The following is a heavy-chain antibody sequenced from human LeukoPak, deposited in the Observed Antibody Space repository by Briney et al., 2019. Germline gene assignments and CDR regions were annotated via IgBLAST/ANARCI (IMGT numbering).Heavy chain of an antibody. Sequence: GGSLRLSCAASGFTFSSYAMHWVRQAPGKGLEWVAVISYDGSNKYYADSVKGRFTISRDNSKNTLYLQMNSLRAEDTAVYYCASYGSGSYYTAFDYWGQGTLVTVSS. D-gene: IGHD3-10*01. CDR3: ASYGSGSYYTAFDY. J-gene: IGHJ4*02. V-gene: IGHV3-30*14. CDR2: ISYDGSNK. CDR1: GFTFSSYA.